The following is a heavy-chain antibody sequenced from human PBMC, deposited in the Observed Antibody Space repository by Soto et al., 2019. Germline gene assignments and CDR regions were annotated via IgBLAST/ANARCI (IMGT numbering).Heavy chain of an antibody. V-gene: IGHV1-46*01. J-gene: IGHJ5*02. Sequence: GASVKVSCKASGYTFTSYYMHWVRQAPGQGLEWMGIINPSGGSTSYAQKFQGRVTMTRDTSTSTAYMELSSLRSDDTAVYYCARDYYDSSGYSNWFDPWGQGTLVTVSS. CDR1: GYTFTSYY. D-gene: IGHD3-22*01. CDR3: ARDYYDSSGYSNWFDP. CDR2: INPSGGST.